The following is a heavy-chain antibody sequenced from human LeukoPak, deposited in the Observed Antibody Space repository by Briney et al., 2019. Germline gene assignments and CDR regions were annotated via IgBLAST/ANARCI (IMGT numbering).Heavy chain of an antibody. J-gene: IGHJ6*03. D-gene: IGHD3-16*01. V-gene: IGHV4-30-4*01. CDR2: IYYIGTT. CDR3: ARARGDSPRIYYYMDV. Sequence: PSETLSLTCSVSGDSISIGDYRWSWIRQSPGKGLEWIGYIYYIGTTYYNPCLRSRVALSADTSKNQFSLKLNSVTVADSAVYFCARARGDSPRIYYYMDVWGKGTTVTVSS. CDR1: GDSISIGDYR.